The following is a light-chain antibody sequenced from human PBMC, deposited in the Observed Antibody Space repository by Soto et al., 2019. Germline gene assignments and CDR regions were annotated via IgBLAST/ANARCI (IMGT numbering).Light chain of an antibody. CDR2: EVS. CDR3: GSYATSSTLVV. Sequence: QSVLTQPASVSGSPGQSSTISCTGTSSDVGGYNYVSWYQQHPGKAPKLMIYEVSNRPSGVSNRFSGSKSGNTASLTISGLQAEDEADYYCGSYATSSTLVVFGGGTKVTVL. J-gene: IGLJ3*02. V-gene: IGLV2-14*01. CDR1: SSDVGGYNY.